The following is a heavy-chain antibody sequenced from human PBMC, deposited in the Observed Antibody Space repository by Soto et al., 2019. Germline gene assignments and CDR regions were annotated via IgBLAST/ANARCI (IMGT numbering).Heavy chain of an antibody. CDR3: ARDNGGSYSDP. D-gene: IGHD1-26*01. V-gene: IGHV6-1*01. J-gene: IGHJ5*02. Sequence: SQTLSLTCAISGDSVSSNSDASNWFRQSPSRGLEWLGRTYYRSKWYNDYAVSVKSRIIINPDTSKNQFSPHLNSVTPEDTAVYYCARDNGGSYSDPWGQGTLVTVS. CDR1: GDSVSSNSDA. CDR2: TYYRSKWYN.